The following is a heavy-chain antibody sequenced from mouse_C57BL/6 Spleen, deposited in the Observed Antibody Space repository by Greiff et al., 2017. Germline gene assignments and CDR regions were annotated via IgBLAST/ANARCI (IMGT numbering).Heavy chain of an antibody. J-gene: IGHJ4*01. V-gene: IGHV5-12*01. CDR3: AREGLRRRAPYAMDY. Sequence: EVKLVESGGGLVQPGGSLKLSCAASGFTFSDYYMYWVRQTPEKRLEWVAYISNGGGSPYYPDTVKGRFTLSSDNAKNTLYLQMSRLKSEDTAMDYCAREGLRRRAPYAMDYWGQGTAVTVSS. D-gene: IGHD2-2*01. CDR1: GFTFSDYY. CDR2: ISNGGGSP.